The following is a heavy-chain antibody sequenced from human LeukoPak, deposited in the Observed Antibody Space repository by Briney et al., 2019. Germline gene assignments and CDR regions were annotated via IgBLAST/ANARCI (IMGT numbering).Heavy chain of an antibody. Sequence: SETLSLTCAVYGGSFSGYYWSWIRQPPGKGLEWIGEINRSGSTNYNPSLKSRLTISVDTSKNQFSLKLSSVTAADTASYYWARGWRLQERRYELWGQGTLDSV. D-gene: IGHD5-24*01. CDR1: GGSFSGYY. CDR3: ARGWRLQERRYEL. V-gene: IGHV4-34*01. CDR2: INRSGST. J-gene: IGHJ1*01.